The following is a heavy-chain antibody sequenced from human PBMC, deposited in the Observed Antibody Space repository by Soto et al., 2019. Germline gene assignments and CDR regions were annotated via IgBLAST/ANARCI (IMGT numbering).Heavy chain of an antibody. V-gene: IGHV3-9*01. CDR1: GFTFDDYA. J-gene: IGHJ6*03. CDR2: ISWNSGSI. D-gene: IGHD2-2*01. Sequence: GGSLRLSCAASGFTFDDYAMHWVRQAPGKGLEWVSGISWNSGSIGNADSVKGRFTISRANAKNSLYLQMNSLRAEDTALYYCAKETLGYCSSTSCFYYYMDVWGKGTTVTVSS. CDR3: AKETLGYCSSTSCFYYYMDV.